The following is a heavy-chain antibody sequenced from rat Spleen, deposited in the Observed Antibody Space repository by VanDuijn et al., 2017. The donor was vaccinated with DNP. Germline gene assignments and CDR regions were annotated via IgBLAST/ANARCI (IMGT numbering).Heavy chain of an antibody. CDR3: ATPPDYYPYYFDY. CDR2: ISPSGGST. J-gene: IGHJ2*01. V-gene: IGHV5-19*01. CDR1: GFTFSNYD. Sequence: EVQLVESGGGLVQPGRSLKLSCAASGFTFSNYDMAWVRQAPTKGLEWVASISPSGGSTYYRDSVKGRFTISRDNAKSTLYLQMDSLRSEDTATYYCATPPDYYPYYFDYWGQGVMVTVSS. D-gene: IGHD1-1*01.